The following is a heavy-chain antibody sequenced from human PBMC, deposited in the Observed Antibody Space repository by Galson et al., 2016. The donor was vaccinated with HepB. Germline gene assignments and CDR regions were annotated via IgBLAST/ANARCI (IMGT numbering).Heavy chain of an antibody. J-gene: IGHJ5*02. V-gene: IGHV5-51*01. CDR2: IYPGDSDT. Sequence: QSGAEVKKPGESLQISCKGSGYSFTSFWIAWVRQMPGKGLEWMGIIYPGDSDTRYSPSFQGQVTIAADKSIDTAYLQWNSLKASDTAMYYCARSLYYDFWSGQKGWFDPWGQGTLVTVSS. CDR1: GYSFTSFW. CDR3: ARSLYYDFWSGQKGWFDP. D-gene: IGHD3-3*01.